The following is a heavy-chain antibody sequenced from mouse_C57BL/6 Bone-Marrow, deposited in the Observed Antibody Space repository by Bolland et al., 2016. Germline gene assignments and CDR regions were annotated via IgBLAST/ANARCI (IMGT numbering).Heavy chain of an antibody. CDR3: ARSGGYYRPFAY. CDR2: ST. D-gene: IGHD2-3*01. Sequence: STYYNGMYKDKAALTVDTSSSTAYMQLSSLTSEDTAVYFCARSGGYYRPFAYWGQGTLV. J-gene: IGHJ3*01. V-gene: IGHV1-84*02.